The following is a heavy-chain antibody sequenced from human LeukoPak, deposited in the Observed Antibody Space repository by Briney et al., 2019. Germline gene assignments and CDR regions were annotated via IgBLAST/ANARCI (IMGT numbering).Heavy chain of an antibody. CDR2: INQDGGGQ. V-gene: IGHV3-7*01. CDR1: GFAFSSYW. Sequence: GGSLRLSCAASGFAFSSYWASWVRQAPGKGLEWVANINQDGGGQNYVDSVRGRFTISRDNAKNSVYLQMNSLRAEDTAVYYCARSLWPEDYWGQGILVTVSS. CDR3: ARSLWPEDY. D-gene: IGHD2-21*01. J-gene: IGHJ4*02.